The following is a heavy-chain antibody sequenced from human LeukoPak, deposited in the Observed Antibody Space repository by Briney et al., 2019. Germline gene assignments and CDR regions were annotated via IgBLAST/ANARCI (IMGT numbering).Heavy chain of an antibody. Sequence: GASVKVPCKASGYTFTTYYIHWVRQAPGQGLEWVGIINPNGGSTNYAQKLQGRVTMTGDTSTSTVYMELSSLRSEDTAVYYCTRDKGGSYSDYWGQGTLVTISS. CDR2: INPNGGST. J-gene: IGHJ4*02. CDR1: GYTFTTYY. D-gene: IGHD1-26*01. V-gene: IGHV1-46*01. CDR3: TRDKGGSYSDY.